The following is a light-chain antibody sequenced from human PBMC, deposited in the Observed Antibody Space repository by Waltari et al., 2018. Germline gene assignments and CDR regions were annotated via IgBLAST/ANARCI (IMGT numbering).Light chain of an antibody. V-gene: IGKV2-28*01. CDR2: VGS. Sequence: DIVMTQSPLSLPVTPGEPASISCRSSQSLLHSNGKNYLDWYLQKPGQSPQLLMYVGSNRAYGGPERFSGSGSGTDFTLKISRVEAEDVGVYYCMQGLQPEDFATYYCQQSTSIPLTFGGGTKVDIK. J-gene: IGKJ4*01. CDR1: QSLLHSNGKNY. CDR3: MQGLQPEDFATYYCQQSTSIPLT.